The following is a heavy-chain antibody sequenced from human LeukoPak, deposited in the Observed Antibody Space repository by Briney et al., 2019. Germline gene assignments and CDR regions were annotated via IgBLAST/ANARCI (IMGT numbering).Heavy chain of an antibody. CDR2: IYYSGTT. D-gene: IGHD4-17*01. CDR1: GGSISSYY. Sequence: SETLSLTCTVPGGSISSYYWSWIRQPPGKGLEWIRYIYYSGTTNYTPSLKSRVTISVDTSKNQFYLKLSSVTAADTAVYYCARHDYGDYVGAFDIWGQGTMVTVSS. J-gene: IGHJ3*02. V-gene: IGHV4-59*08. CDR3: ARHDYGDYVGAFDI.